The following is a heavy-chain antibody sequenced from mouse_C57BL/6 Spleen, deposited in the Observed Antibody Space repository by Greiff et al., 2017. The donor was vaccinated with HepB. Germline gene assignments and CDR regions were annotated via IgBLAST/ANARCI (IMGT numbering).Heavy chain of an antibody. Sequence: QVQLQQPGAELVKPGASVKVSCKASGYTFTSYWMHWVKQRPGQGLEWIGRIHPSDSDTNYNQKFKGKATLTVGKSSSTAYMQLSSLTSEDSAVYYCAMGGASYYGYDRFAYWGQGTLVTVSA. D-gene: IGHD2-2*01. J-gene: IGHJ3*01. V-gene: IGHV1-74*01. CDR2: IHPSDSDT. CDR3: AMGGASYYGYDRFAY. CDR1: GYTFTSYW.